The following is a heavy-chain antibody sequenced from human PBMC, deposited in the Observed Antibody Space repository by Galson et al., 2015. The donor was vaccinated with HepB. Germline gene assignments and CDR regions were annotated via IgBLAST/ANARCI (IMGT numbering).Heavy chain of an antibody. Sequence: SLRLSCAASGFTFSNAWMNWVRQAPGKGLEWVGRIKSKTDGGTTDYAAPVKGRFTISRDDSKNTLYLQMNSLKTEDTAVYYCTTDISWITIFGVVIFHHTGLGDYYYMDVWGKGTTVTVSS. J-gene: IGHJ6*03. CDR2: IKSKTDGGTT. D-gene: IGHD3-3*01. V-gene: IGHV3-15*07. CDR1: GFTFSNAW. CDR3: TTDISWITIFGVVIFHHTGLGDYYYMDV.